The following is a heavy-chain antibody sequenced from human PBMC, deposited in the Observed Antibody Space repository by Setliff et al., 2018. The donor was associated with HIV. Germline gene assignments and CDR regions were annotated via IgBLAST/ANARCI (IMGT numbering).Heavy chain of an antibody. CDR2: ISYDGSTK. CDR1: GFTFSDYG. Sequence: PGGSLRLSCAASGFTFSDYGMHWVRQAPGKGLEWVALISYDGSTKFYADYVKGRFTISRDNSKNTLYLQMNSLRPDDTAVYYCARQILRGVWLTDYWGQGTLVTVSS. D-gene: IGHD5-12*01. J-gene: IGHJ4*02. CDR3: ARQILRGVWLTDY. V-gene: IGHV3-30*03.